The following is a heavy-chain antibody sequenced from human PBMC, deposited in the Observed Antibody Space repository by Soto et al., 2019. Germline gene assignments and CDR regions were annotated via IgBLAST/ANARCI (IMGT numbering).Heavy chain of an antibody. CDR1: ELTLQNYA. Sequence: EVQLVESGGGLVQPGGSLRLSCADSELTLQNYAMHWVRHAPGKGLEWVSGIYYNSDRIDYADSVKGRFTISRDNARDSLYLQMNSLRTDDTAFYYCGTVISPGRMDVWGRGIMVTVSS. V-gene: IGHV3-9*01. CDR3: GTVISPGRMDV. J-gene: IGHJ6*03. CDR2: IYYNSDRI.